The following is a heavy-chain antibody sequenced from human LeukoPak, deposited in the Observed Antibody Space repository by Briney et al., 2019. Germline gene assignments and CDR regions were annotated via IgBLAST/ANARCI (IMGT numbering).Heavy chain of an antibody. D-gene: IGHD1-26*01. CDR2: IWYDGSNK. CDR3: TTIVGDRRGAFDI. V-gene: IGHV3-33*01. J-gene: IGHJ3*02. CDR1: GFTFSSYG. Sequence: PGGSLRLSCAASGFTFSSYGMHWVRQAPGKGLEWVAVIWYDGSNKYYADSVKGRFTISRDNSKNTLYLQMNSLKTEDTAVYYCTTIVGDRRGAFDIWGQGTMVTVSS.